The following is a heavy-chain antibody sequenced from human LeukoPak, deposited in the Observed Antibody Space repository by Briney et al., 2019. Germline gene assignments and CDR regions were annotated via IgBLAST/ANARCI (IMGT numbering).Heavy chain of an antibody. Sequence: PGGSLRLSCAASGFTFSDYYIRWIRQPPAKGLEGVSYISRSGRTIYYADSVKGRFTITRDNAKNSLSLQMSSLRAEDTAVYFCARVGPNVPLRYFDWLLGHDAFDIWGQGTMVTVSS. D-gene: IGHD3-9*01. CDR3: ARVGPNVPLRYFDWLLGHDAFDI. CDR1: GFTFSDYY. J-gene: IGHJ3*02. V-gene: IGHV3-11*01. CDR2: ISRSGRTI.